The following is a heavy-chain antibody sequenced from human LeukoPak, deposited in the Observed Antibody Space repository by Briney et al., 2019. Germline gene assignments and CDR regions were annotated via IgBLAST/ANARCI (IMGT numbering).Heavy chain of an antibody. V-gene: IGHV1-24*01. D-gene: IGHD2-15*01. CDR1: GDTLTELS. Sequence: ASVKVSCKVSGDTLTELSTHWVRQAPGKGLEWMGGFDPEHGEMIYAQKLQGRVTMTEDRSTDTAYMELSSLRSDDTAVYYCARDLNYCSGGSCPLGYWGQGTLVTVSS. CDR3: ARDLNYCSGGSCPLGY. CDR2: FDPEHGEM. J-gene: IGHJ4*02.